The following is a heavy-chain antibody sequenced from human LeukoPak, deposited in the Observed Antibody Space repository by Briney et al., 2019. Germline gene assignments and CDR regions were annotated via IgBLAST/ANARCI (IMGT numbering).Heavy chain of an antibody. CDR2: INPSGGST. CDR1: GYTFTSYY. D-gene: IGHD3-10*01. Sequence: ASVKVSCKASGYTFTSYYMHWVRQAPAQGLEWMVIINPSGGSTSYAQKFQGRVTMTRDTSTSTVYMELSSLRSEDTAVYYCAREGGGSGSYSPFDYWGQGTLVTVSS. J-gene: IGHJ4*02. V-gene: IGHV1-46*01. CDR3: AREGGGSGSYSPFDY.